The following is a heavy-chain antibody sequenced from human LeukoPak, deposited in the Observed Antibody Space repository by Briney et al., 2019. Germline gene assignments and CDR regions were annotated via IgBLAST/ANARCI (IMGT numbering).Heavy chain of an antibody. CDR1: GFTFSNYG. CDR3: AKESQLSYSGTFYIDY. CDR2: IRYDGSNE. D-gene: IGHD1-26*01. V-gene: IGHV3-30*02. J-gene: IGHJ4*02. Sequence: GGSLRLSCAASGFTFSNYGMNWVRQAPGKGLEWVAFIRYDGSNEYYADSVRGRFTISRDSSKNTLYLQMNSLRPEDTAVYYCAKESQLSYSGTFYIDYWGQGTLVTVSS.